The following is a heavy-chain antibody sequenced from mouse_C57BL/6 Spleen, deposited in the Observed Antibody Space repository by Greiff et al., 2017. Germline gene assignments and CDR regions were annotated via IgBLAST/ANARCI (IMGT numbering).Heavy chain of an antibody. CDR3: AREGQLEGFAY. Sequence: QVQLQQSGAELVKPGASVKLSCKASGYTFTSYWMHWVKQRPGQGLEWIGMIHPNSGSTNYNEKFKSKATLTVDKSSSTAYMQLSSLTSEDSAVYYCAREGQLEGFAYWGQGTLVTVSA. CDR1: GYTFTSYW. J-gene: IGHJ3*01. V-gene: IGHV1-64*01. CDR2: IHPNSGST. D-gene: IGHD3-2*01.